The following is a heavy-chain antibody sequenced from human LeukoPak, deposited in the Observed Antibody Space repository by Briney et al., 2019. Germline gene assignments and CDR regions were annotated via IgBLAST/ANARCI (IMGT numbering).Heavy chain of an antibody. CDR2: INHSGGT. CDR3: ARGPRAYCSSTSCYPYYYYYYYMDV. V-gene: IGHV4-34*01. CDR1: GGSFSGYY. J-gene: IGHJ6*03. Sequence: KPSETLSLTCAVDGGSFSGYYWSWIRQPPGKGLEWIGEINHSGGTNYNPSLKSRVTISVDTSKNQFSLKLSSVTAADTAVYYCARGPRAYCSSTSCYPYYYYYYYMDVWGKGTTVTVSS. D-gene: IGHD2-2*01.